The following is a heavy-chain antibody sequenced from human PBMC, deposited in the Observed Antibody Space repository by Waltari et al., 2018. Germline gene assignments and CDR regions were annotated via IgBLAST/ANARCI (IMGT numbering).Heavy chain of an antibody. Sequence: QVQLQQWGAGLLKPSETLSLTCAVYGGSFSGYYWSWIRQPPGKGLEWIGEINHSGRTNYHPSLKSRVTISVDTAKNQFSLKLSSVTAADTAVYYCARVGAGQGLRRKRPTGYYDYWGQGTLVTVSS. CDR3: ARVGAGQGLRRKRPTGYYDY. CDR1: GGSFSGYY. CDR2: INHSGRT. J-gene: IGHJ4*02. D-gene: IGHD3-9*01. V-gene: IGHV4-34*01.